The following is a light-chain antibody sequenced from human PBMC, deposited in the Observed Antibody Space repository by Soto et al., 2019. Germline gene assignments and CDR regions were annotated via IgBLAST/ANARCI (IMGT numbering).Light chain of an antibody. CDR2: KVS. CDR1: SSDFGVNDY. CDR3: SSYTSSRTHDVV. V-gene: IGLV2-14*01. Sequence: QSALTQPASVSGSLGQSITISCTGTSSDFGVNDYVSWYQQRPGKAPKLMIYKVSIRPSGISNRFSGSKSGNTASLTISGLQAEDEADYHCSSYTSSRTHDVVFGGGTKLTVL. J-gene: IGLJ2*01.